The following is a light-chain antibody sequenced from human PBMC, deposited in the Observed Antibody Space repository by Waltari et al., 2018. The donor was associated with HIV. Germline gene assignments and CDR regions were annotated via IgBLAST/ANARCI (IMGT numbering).Light chain of an antibody. CDR1: QSISSW. CDR3: KQYNTYPYT. Sequence: DIQMTQSPYTLSASVGDRVTITCRASQSISSWLAWYQQKPGKAPKLLIYKASSLESGVPSRFSGSGSGTEFTLTISSLQPDDFATYYCKQYNTYPYTFGQGTKLEIK. CDR2: KAS. V-gene: IGKV1-5*03. J-gene: IGKJ2*01.